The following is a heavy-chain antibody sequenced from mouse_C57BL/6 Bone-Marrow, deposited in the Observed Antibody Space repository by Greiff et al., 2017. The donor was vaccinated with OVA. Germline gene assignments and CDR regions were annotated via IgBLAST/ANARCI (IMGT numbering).Heavy chain of an antibody. CDR1: GFTFSSYA. CDR3: ARDVLTFAY. Sequence: DVQLVESGGGLVKPGGSLKLSCAASGFTFSSYAMPWVRQTPEKRLEWVATISDGGSYTYYPDNVKGRFTISRDNAKNNLYLQMSHLKSEDTAMYYCARDVLTFAYWGKGTLVTVSA. D-gene: IGHD4-1*01. CDR2: ISDGGSYT. J-gene: IGHJ3*01. V-gene: IGHV5-4*01.